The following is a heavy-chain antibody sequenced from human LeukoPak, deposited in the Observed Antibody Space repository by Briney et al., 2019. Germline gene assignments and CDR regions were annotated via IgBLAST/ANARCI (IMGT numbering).Heavy chain of an antibody. CDR2: FDPEDGET. CDR1: GYTLTELS. V-gene: IGHV1-24*01. CDR3: ARFSSGPHKFDY. J-gene: IGHJ4*02. D-gene: IGHD6-19*01. Sequence: GASVKVSCKVSGYTLTELSMHWVRQAPGKGLEWMGGFDPEDGETIYAQKFQGRVTMTEDTSTDTAYMELSSLRSDDTAVYYCARFSSGPHKFDYWGQGTLVTVSS.